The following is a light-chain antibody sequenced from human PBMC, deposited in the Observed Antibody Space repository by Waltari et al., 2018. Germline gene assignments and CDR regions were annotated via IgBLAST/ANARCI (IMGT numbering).Light chain of an antibody. CDR1: SSDVGAYKY. Sequence: QSALTQPASVSGSPGQSITISCLGSSSDVGAYKYVSWFQQHPGKAPKLIIYDASTRPSGTSDRFSGSKSGNTASLTISGLQAEDEADYYCSSYTTSRTWVFGGGTKLIVL. CDR2: DAS. CDR3: SSYTTSRTWV. V-gene: IGLV2-14*03. J-gene: IGLJ3*02.